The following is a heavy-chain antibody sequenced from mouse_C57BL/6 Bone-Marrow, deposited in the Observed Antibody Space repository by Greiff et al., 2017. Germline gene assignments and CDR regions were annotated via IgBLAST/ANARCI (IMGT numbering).Heavy chain of an antibody. V-gene: IGHV1-72*01. CDR1: GYTFTSYW. CDR2: IEPNSGGT. Sequence: QVQLQQPGAELVKPGASVKLSCKASGYTFTSYWMHWVKQRPGRGLEWIGRIEPNSGGTKNNEKLKSKATLTVDKPSSTAYMQLSSLTSEYSAVYYWSRVSNFSYYAMDYWGQGTSVTGSS. D-gene: IGHD2-5*01. J-gene: IGHJ4*01. CDR3: SRVSNFSYYAMDY.